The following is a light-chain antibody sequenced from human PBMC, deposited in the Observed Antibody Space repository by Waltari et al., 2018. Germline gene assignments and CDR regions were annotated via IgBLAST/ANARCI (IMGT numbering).Light chain of an antibody. CDR3: CSYAGSSTVV. V-gene: IGLV2-23*02. CDR2: EVT. Sequence: QSALTQPASVSGSPRQSITISCTGTSSDVGRYNLFSWYQQHPGKAPKLMIYEVTKRPSGVSNRFSGSKSGNTASLTISGLQAEDEADYYCCSYAGSSTVVFGGGTKLTVL. CDR1: SSDVGRYNL. J-gene: IGLJ2*01.